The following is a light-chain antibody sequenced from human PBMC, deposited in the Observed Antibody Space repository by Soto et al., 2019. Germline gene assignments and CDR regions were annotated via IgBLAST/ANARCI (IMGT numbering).Light chain of an antibody. CDR2: AAS. J-gene: IGKJ1*01. V-gene: IGKV1-5*01. CDR1: QSISSW. CDR3: HHYET. Sequence: DIQMTHSPSTLSASVGDRVTITCRASQSISSWLAWYQQKPGKAPKLLIYAASSLQSGVPSRFSGSGSGTDFTLTISRLEPEDFTVYYCHHYETFGQGTKVDIK.